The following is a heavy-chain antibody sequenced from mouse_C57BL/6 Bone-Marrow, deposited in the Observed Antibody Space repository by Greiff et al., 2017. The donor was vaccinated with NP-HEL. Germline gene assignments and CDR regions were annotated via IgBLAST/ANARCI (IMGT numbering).Heavy chain of an antibody. CDR2: IYPGDGDT. D-gene: IGHD3-3*01. V-gene: IGHV1-82*01. J-gene: IGHJ2*01. CDR3: ARLAGFYYFDY. CDR1: GYAFSSSW. Sequence: VQRVESGPELVKPGASVKISCKASGYAFSSSWMNWVKQRPGKGLEWIGRIYPGDGDTNYNGKFKGKATLTADKSSSTAYMQLSSLTSEDSAVYFCARLAGFYYFDYWGQGTTLTVSS.